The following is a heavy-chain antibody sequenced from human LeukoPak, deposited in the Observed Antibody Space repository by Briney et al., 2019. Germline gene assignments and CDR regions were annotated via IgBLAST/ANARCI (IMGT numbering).Heavy chain of an antibody. CDR1: GYSISSDYY. D-gene: IGHD1-26*01. V-gene: IGHV3-11*04. CDR3: ASYRRGLPRERLYDY. Sequence: LSLTCSVSGYSISSDYYMSWIRQAPGKGLEWVSYVSSSGSTIYYADSVKGRFTISRDNAKNSLYLQMNSLRAEDTAVYYCASYRRGLPRERLYDYWGQGTLVTVSS. J-gene: IGHJ4*02. CDR2: VSSSGSTI.